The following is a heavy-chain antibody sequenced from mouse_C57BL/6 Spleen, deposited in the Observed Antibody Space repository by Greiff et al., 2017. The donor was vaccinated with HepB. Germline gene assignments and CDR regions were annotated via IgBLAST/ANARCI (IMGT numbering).Heavy chain of an antibody. Sequence: VQLQQSGAELVRPGASVTLSCKASGYTFTDYEMHWVKQTPVHGLEWIGAIDPETGGTAYNQKFKGKAILTADKSSSTAYMELRSLTSEDSAVYYCTRSTTVVAKDYYAMDYLGQGTSVTVSS. CDR2: IDPETGGT. J-gene: IGHJ4*01. CDR1: GYTFTDYE. V-gene: IGHV1-15*01. D-gene: IGHD1-1*01. CDR3: TRSTTVVAKDYYAMDY.